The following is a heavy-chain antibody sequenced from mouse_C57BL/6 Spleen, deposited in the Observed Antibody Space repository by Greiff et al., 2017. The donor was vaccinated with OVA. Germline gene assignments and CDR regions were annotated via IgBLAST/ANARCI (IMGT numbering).Heavy chain of an antibody. Sequence: EVKLMESGAELVKPGASFPFSFTSSCFNIKDYYMHWVKQRTEQGLEWIGRIDPEDGETKYAPKFQGKATITADTSSNTAYLQLSSLTSEDTAVYYCASSYYGSSSGYFDVWGTGTTVTVSS. V-gene: IGHV14-2*01. J-gene: IGHJ1*03. CDR3: ASSYYGSSSGYFDV. CDR2: IDPEDGET. CDR1: CFNIKDYY. D-gene: IGHD1-1*01.